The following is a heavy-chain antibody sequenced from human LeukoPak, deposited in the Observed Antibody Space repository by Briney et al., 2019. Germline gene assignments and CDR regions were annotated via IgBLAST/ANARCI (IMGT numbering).Heavy chain of an antibody. V-gene: IGHV4-59*08. CDR1: GGSISNYY. J-gene: IGHJ4*02. D-gene: IGHD2-15*01. Sequence: KPSETLSLTCTVSGGSISNYYWSWIRQPPGKGLEWIGYIYYSGSTNYNPSLKSRVTISADTSKNQFSLKLSSVTAADTAVYYCARHTLVAASSFDYWGQGTLVTVSS. CDR3: ARHTLVAASSFDY. CDR2: IYYSGST.